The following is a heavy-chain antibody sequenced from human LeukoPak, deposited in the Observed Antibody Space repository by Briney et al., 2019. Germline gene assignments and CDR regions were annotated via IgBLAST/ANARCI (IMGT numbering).Heavy chain of an antibody. D-gene: IGHD5-12*01. CDR2: ISYDGTSK. V-gene: IGHV3-30*02. J-gene: IGHJ4*02. CDR3: AKVRGYSGYDLE. Sequence: GGSRRLSCVASGIIFSAHAMHWVRQAPGKGLEWVAYISYDGTSKEYAESVQDRFTISRDNSKNTMYLQMNRLRSEDTAVYYCAKVRGYSGYDLEWGQGTLVTVSS. CDR1: GIIFSAHA.